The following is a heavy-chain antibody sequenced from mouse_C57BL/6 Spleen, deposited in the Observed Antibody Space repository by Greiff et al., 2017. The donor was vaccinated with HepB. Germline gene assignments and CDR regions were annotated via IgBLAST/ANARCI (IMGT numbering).Heavy chain of an antibody. Sequence: EVQLVESGGGLVKPGGSLKLSCAASGFTFSSYAMSWVRQTPEKRLEWVATISDGGSYTYYPDNVKGRFTISRDNAKNNRYLQMSHLKSEDTAMYYCARIPFITTVVADAYWGQGTLVTVSA. CDR3: ARIPFITTVVADAY. CDR1: GFTFSSYA. D-gene: IGHD1-1*01. CDR2: ISDGGSYT. J-gene: IGHJ3*01. V-gene: IGHV5-4*01.